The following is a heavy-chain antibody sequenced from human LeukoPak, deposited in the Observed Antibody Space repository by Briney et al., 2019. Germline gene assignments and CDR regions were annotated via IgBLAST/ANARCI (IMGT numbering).Heavy chain of an antibody. Sequence: PGRSLRLSCAASGFTFDDYAMHWVRQAPGKGLEWVAGISWNSRNNMGYADSVKGRFTISRDNAKNSLYLQMNSLRAEDTAVYYCAREGSGRNGDYVFDYWGQGTLVTVSS. V-gene: IGHV3-9*01. J-gene: IGHJ4*02. CDR3: AREGSGRNGDYVFDY. CDR1: GFTFDDYA. D-gene: IGHD4-17*01. CDR2: ISWNSRNNM.